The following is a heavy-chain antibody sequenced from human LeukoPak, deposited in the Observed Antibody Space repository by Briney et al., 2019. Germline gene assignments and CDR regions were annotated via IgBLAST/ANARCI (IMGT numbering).Heavy chain of an antibody. V-gene: IGHV3-23*01. CDR3: AKFPTYYYDSSGYPGYFQH. D-gene: IGHD3-22*01. CDR2: IIGGAGST. CDR1: GFSFSSHG. J-gene: IGHJ1*01. Sequence: GGSLRLSCAASGFSFSSHGMSWVRQAPGKGLEWVSGIIGGAGSTYYADSVKGRFTISGDNSKNTLYLQMNSLRAEDTAVYYCAKFPTYYYDSSGYPGYFQHWGQGTLVTVSS.